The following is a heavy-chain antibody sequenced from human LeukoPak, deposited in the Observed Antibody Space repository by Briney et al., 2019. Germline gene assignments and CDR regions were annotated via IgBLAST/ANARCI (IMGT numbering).Heavy chain of an antibody. CDR1: GFTFSSYS. CDR3: ARVRREGYLDY. J-gene: IGHJ4*02. CDR2: ISSSSSYI. Sequence: GGSLRLSCAASGFTFSSYSMNWVRHAPGKGLEWVSSISSSSSYIYYADSVKGRFTISRDNAKNSLYLQMNSLRAEDTAVYYCARVRREGYLDYWGQGTLVTVSS. V-gene: IGHV3-21*01.